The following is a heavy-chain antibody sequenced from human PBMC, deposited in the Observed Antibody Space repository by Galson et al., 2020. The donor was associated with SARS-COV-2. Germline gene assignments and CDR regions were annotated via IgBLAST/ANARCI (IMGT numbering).Heavy chain of an antibody. V-gene: IGHV4-59*01. J-gene: IGHJ3*02. CDR2: IYYSGST. Sequence: SETLSLTYTVSGGSISSYYWSWIRQPPGKGLEWIGYIYYSGSTNYNPSLKSRVTISVDTSKNQFSLKLSSVTAADTAVYYCAINIVDRNAFDIWGQGTMVTVSS. D-gene: IGHD5-12*01. CDR3: AINIVDRNAFDI. CDR1: GGSISSYY.